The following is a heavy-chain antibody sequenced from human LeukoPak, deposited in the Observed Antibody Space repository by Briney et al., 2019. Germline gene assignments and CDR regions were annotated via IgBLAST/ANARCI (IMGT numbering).Heavy chain of an antibody. D-gene: IGHD6-19*01. Sequence: GGSLRLSCAASGFTFDDYAMHWVRQAPGKGLDWVAGISWNSGSIGYADSVKGRFTISRDHAKNSLYLQMNSLRAEDMDLYSCASSKQWLSTQFDYWGQGTLVTVSS. CDR2: ISWNSGSI. CDR1: GFTFDDYA. CDR3: ASSKQWLSTQFDY. J-gene: IGHJ4*02. V-gene: IGHV3-9*03.